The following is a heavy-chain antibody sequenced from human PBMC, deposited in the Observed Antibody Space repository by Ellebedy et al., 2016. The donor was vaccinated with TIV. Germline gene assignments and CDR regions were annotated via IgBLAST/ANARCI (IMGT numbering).Heavy chain of an antibody. CDR1: GASVRNSNDY. D-gene: IGHD1-14*01. V-gene: IGHV4-61*01. J-gene: IGHJ5*02. CDR2: AFYTGST. CDR3: ARWSYHFTSNNRWFDP. Sequence: SETLSLXXSVSGASVRNSNDYWTWIQQPHGKQPEWIGNAFYTGSTNYSPSLKSRVSISLDTSTNQFFLRLRSVTAADTAVYYCARWSYHFTSNNRWFDPWGQGTLVTVSS.